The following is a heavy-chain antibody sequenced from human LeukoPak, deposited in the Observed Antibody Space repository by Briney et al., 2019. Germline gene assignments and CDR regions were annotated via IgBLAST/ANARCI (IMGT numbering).Heavy chain of an antibody. D-gene: IGHD6-6*01. J-gene: IGHJ6*03. Sequence: SVKVSCKASGGTFSSYAINWLRQAPGQGLEWMGGIIPIFGTANYAQEFQGRVTITADESTSTAYMELSSLRSEDTAVYYCARDKPPYSSSPHYYYYYYMDVWGKGTTVTVSS. CDR2: IIPIFGTA. CDR3: ARDKPPYSSSPHYYYYYYMDV. CDR1: GGTFSSYA. V-gene: IGHV1-69*13.